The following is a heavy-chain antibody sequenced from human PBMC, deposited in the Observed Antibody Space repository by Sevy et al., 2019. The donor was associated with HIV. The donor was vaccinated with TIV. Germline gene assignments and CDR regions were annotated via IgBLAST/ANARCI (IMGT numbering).Heavy chain of an antibody. J-gene: IGHJ4*02. V-gene: IGHV3-11*06. CDR2: ISFSSNYT. D-gene: IGHD1-26*01. Sequence: GGSLRLSCSASGFTFSDYYMNWIRQAPGKGLEWISYISFSSNYTMYADSVTGRFTISRDNAKNSLYLQMNSLRAEDTAVYYRARGLVGANLGTDYWGQGSLVTVSS. CDR1: GFTFSDYY. CDR3: ARGLVGANLGTDY.